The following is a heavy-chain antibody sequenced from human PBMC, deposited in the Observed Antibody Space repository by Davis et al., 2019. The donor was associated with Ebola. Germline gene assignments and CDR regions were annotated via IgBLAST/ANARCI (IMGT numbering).Heavy chain of an antibody. D-gene: IGHD3-3*01. Sequence: MPSETLSLTCTVSGGSIRSYYWSWIRQPPGEGLEWIGYIHYTGSTNYSPSLKSRVAISVDTSKNQLSLKVSSVTAADTAVYYCARQGWSGYSLRHWLDPWGRGTLVTVSS. CDR2: IHYTGST. CDR1: GGSIRSYY. J-gene: IGHJ5*02. CDR3: ARQGWSGYSLRHWLDP. V-gene: IGHV4-59*08.